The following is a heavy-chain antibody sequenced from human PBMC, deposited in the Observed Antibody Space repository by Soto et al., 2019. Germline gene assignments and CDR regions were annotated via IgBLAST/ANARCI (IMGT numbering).Heavy chain of an antibody. CDR1: GFTFSGSA. V-gene: IGHV3-73*01. J-gene: IGHJ4*02. CDR2: IRSKANSYAT. Sequence: EVQLVESGGGLVQPGGSLKLSCAASGFTFSGSAMHWVRQASGKGLEWVGRIRSKANSYATAYAASVKGRFTISRDDSKNTAYLQMNSLKTEDTAVYYCTRFLTTVTTSRDYWGQGTLVTVSS. CDR3: TRFLTTVTTSRDY. D-gene: IGHD4-4*01.